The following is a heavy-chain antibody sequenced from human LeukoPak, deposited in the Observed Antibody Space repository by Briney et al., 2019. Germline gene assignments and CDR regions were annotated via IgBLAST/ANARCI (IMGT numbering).Heavy chain of an antibody. J-gene: IGHJ6*03. D-gene: IGHD2-2*02. CDR1: GGSISSTTHY. V-gene: IGHV4-39*01. CDR3: ASGTHCSTNCYNLVYYYYYMDV. Sequence: PSETLSLTCTVSGGSISSTTHYWGWIRQPPGKGLEWIGSMYYRGSTYYNPSLKSRVTISVDTSKNQLSIKLTSVTAADTAVYYCASGTHCSTNCYNLVYYYYYMDVWGKGTTVTVSS. CDR2: MYYRGST.